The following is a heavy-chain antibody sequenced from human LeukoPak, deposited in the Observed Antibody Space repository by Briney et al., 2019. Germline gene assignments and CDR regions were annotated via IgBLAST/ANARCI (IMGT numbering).Heavy chain of an antibody. CDR3: ASGERITMVRGVIGYYYYYMDV. CDR2: IIPIFGTA. J-gene: IGHJ6*03. Sequence: SSVKVSCKASGGTFSSYAISWVRQAPGQGLEWMGGIIPIFGTANYAQKFRGRVTITADESTSTAYMELSSLRSEDTAVYYCASGERITMVRGVIGYYYYYMDVWGKGTTVTVSS. CDR1: GGTFSSYA. D-gene: IGHD3-10*01. V-gene: IGHV1-69*01.